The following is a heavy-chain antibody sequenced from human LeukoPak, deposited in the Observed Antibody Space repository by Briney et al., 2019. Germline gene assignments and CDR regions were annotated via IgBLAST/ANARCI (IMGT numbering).Heavy chain of an antibody. Sequence: ASVKVSCKASGFTFTSSAVQWVRQARGKRLEWIGWIVVGSGNTNYAQKFQERVTITRDMSTSTAYMELSSLRSEDTAVYYCAAGGDSSGYYPFDYWGQGTLVTVSS. J-gene: IGHJ4*02. CDR1: GFTFTSSA. V-gene: IGHV1-58*01. CDR2: IVVGSGNT. D-gene: IGHD3-22*01. CDR3: AAGGDSSGYYPFDY.